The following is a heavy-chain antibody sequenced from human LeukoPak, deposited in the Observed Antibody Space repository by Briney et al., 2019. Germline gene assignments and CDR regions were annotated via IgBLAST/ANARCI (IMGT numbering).Heavy chain of an antibody. V-gene: IGHV4-39*01. Sequence: SGTLSLACTVSGDSVTTTNFYWGWIRQAPGKGLEWIGSLYYGVNTYYKPSLKSRVTISVDTSLNQFSLILTSVTAADTGVYYCARLRVQQLASSYYMDVWGKGTTVTV. CDR3: ARLRVQQLASSYYMDV. CDR2: LYYGVNT. J-gene: IGHJ6*03. CDR1: GDSVTTTNFY. D-gene: IGHD6-13*01.